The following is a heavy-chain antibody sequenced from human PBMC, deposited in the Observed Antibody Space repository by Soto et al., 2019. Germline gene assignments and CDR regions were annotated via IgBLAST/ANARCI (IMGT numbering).Heavy chain of an antibody. CDR2: ISYDGSNK. J-gene: IGHJ2*01. CDR3: AKGCGTGWYFDL. D-gene: IGHD2-8*02. V-gene: IGHV3-30*18. Sequence: QVQLVESGGGVVQPGRSLRLSCAASGFTFSSYGMHWVRQAPGKGLEWVAVISYDGSNKYYADSVKGRFTISRDNSKNTLYLQMNSLRAEDTAVYYCAKGCGTGWYFDLWGRGTLVTVSS. CDR1: GFTFSSYG.